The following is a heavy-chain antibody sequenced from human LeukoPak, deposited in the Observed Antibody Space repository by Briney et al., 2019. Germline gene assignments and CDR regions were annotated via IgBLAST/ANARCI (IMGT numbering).Heavy chain of an antibody. J-gene: IGHJ4*02. Sequence: GASVKVSCKASGYTFTGYYIHWVRQAPGQGLEWMGWINPTSGGTNSAQNFQGRVTMTRDTSTSTAYMDLISLRSDDTAVYYCARSPPWGSKGYFDYWGQGTLVTVSS. CDR3: ARSPPWGSKGYFDY. CDR1: GYTFTGYY. CDR2: INPTSGGT. D-gene: IGHD3-16*01. V-gene: IGHV1-2*02.